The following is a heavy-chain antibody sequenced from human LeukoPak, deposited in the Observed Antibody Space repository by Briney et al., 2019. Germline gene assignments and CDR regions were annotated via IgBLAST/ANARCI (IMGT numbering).Heavy chain of an antibody. J-gene: IGHJ4*02. CDR1: GNSMSSGYY. Sequence: PSETLSLTCAVSGNSMSSGYYWGWIRQPPGKGLEWIANIYHSGTTYYNPSLKSRVTISVDTSKNQFSLRLSSVTATDTAVYYCARTDWLSTYFDYWGQGTLVTVSS. V-gene: IGHV4-38-2*01. CDR3: ARTDWLSTYFDY. CDR2: IYHSGTT. D-gene: IGHD3-9*01.